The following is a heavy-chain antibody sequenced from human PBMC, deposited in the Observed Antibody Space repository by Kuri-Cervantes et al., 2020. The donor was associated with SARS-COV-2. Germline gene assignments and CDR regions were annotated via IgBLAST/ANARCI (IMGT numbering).Heavy chain of an antibody. CDR1: GFTFSGHW. Sequence: GGSLRLSCAASGFTFSGHWIHWVRQAPGKGLVWVSRINPDGSYTNNADSVKGRFTPSRDNAKNMLFLQMNSLRAEDTAVYYCAKDLTITFGGVDYWGQGTLVTVSS. V-gene: IGHV3-74*01. CDR2: INPDGSYT. D-gene: IGHD3-16*01. CDR3: AKDLTITFGGVDY. J-gene: IGHJ4*02.